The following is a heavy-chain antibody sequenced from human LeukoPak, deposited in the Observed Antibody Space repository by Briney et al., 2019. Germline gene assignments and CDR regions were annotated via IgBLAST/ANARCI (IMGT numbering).Heavy chain of an antibody. CDR2: INHSGST. D-gene: IGHD2-2*01. CDR3: ARDPEVVPAETWFDP. V-gene: IGHV4-34*01. J-gene: IGHJ5*02. Sequence: SETLSLTCAVYGGSFSGYYWSWIRQPPGKGLEWIGEINHSGSTNYNPSLKSRVTISVDTSKNQFSLELSSVTAADTAVYYCARDPEVVPAETWFDPWGQGTLVTVSS. CDR1: GGSFSGYY.